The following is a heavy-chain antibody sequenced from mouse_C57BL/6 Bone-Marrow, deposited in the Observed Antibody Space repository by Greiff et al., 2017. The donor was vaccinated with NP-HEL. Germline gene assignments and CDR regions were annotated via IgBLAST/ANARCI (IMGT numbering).Heavy chain of an antibody. J-gene: IGHJ2*01. CDR1: GFTFSSYG. CDR2: ISSGGSYT. Sequence: EVKLQESGGDLVKPGGSLKLSCAASGFTFSSYGMSWVRQTPDKRLEWVATISSGGSYTYYPDSVKGRFTISRDNAKNTLYLQMSSLKSEDTAMYYCARRRGYFDYWGQGTTLTVSS. V-gene: IGHV5-6*02. CDR3: ARRRGYFDY.